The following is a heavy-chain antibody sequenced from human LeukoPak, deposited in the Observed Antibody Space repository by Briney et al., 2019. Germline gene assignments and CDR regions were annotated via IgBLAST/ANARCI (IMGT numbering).Heavy chain of an antibody. V-gene: IGHV3-48*03. CDR3: ARDSSSWYHYGDAFDI. CDR2: ISSSGSTI. CDR1: GFTFSSYE. J-gene: IGHJ3*02. D-gene: IGHD6-13*01. Sequence: GGSLRLSCAASGFTFSSYEMNWVRQAPGKGLEWVSYISSSGSTIYYADSVKGRFTIPRDNAKNSLYLQMNSLRAEDTAVYYCARDSSSWYHYGDAFDIWGQGTMVTVSS.